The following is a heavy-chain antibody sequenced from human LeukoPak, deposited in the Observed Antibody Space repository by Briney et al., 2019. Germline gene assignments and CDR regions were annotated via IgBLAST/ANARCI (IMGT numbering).Heavy chain of an antibody. Sequence: GGSLRLSCAASGFTLTSYGMHWVRQAPGKGLEWVSAISGSGGSTYYADSVKGRFTISRDNSKNTLYLQMNSLRAEDTAVYYCAKDTIFDYWGQGTLVTVSS. CDR3: AKDTIFDY. V-gene: IGHV3-23*01. CDR2: ISGSGGST. J-gene: IGHJ4*02. CDR1: GFTLTSYG. D-gene: IGHD3-9*01.